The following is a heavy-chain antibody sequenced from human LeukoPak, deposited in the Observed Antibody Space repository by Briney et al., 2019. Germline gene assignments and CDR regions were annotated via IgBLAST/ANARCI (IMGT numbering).Heavy chain of an antibody. D-gene: IGHD5-12*01. Sequence: GGSLRLSCAASGFTFSSYGMYWVRQGPGKGLEWVAFIRYDGSNKYYADSVKGRFTVSRDNSKNTLYLQMKSLRAEDTAVYYCAKGGGYEAQYYYYYLDVWGKGTTVTISS. CDR1: GFTFSSYG. CDR3: AKGGGYEAQYYYYYLDV. V-gene: IGHV3-30*02. J-gene: IGHJ6*03. CDR2: IRYDGSNK.